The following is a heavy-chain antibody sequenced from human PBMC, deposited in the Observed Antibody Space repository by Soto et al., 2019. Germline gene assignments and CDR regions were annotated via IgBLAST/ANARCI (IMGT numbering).Heavy chain of an antibody. V-gene: IGHV3-9*01. CDR2: ISWNSGSI. J-gene: IGHJ4*02. CDR3: AKGVYDIVLVPALDY. CDR1: GFTFDDYA. D-gene: IGHD2-2*01. Sequence: PGGSLRLSCAASGFTFDDYAMHWVRQAPGKGLEWVSGISWNSGSIGYADSVKGRFTISRDNAKNSLYLQMNSLRAEDTALYYCAKGVYDIVLVPALDYWGQGTLVTVSS.